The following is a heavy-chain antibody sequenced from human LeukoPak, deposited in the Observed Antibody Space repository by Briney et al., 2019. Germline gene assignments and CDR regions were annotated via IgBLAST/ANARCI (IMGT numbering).Heavy chain of an antibody. D-gene: IGHD1-26*01. CDR3: AREAGSGSYVGDY. Sequence: ASVKVSCKASGYTFTGYYMHWVRQAPGQGLEWMGWFNPHSGGTNYAQNFHDRVTMTRDTSISTAYMEVSRLTSDDTPVYYCAREAGSGSYVGDYWGQGTLVTVSS. CDR1: GYTFTGYY. V-gene: IGHV1-2*02. CDR2: FNPHSGGT. J-gene: IGHJ4*02.